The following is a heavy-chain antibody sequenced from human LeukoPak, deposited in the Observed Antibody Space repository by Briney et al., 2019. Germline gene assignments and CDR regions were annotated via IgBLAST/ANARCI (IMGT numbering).Heavy chain of an antibody. J-gene: IGHJ4*02. CDR1: GFTFDDHG. Sequence: GGTLRLSCAASGFTFDDHGMHWVRQPPGKGLEGVSGITWNGGSVGYADSVKGRFTISRDNTKNLLFLYMDSLRAEDTAFCYCAKGEILGGLTGWPSKRGQGTLVTVST. CDR2: ITWNGGSV. CDR3: AKGEILGGLTGWPSK. D-gene: IGHD3-9*01. V-gene: IGHV3-9*01.